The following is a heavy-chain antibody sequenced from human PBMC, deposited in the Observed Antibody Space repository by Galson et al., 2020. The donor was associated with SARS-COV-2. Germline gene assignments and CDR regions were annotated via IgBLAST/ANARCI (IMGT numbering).Heavy chain of an antibody. Sequence: SETLSLTCAVYGGSFKNYYRTWIPQSPGKGLQWIGEINHRGRTNNNPSLQGRVAMSVDTSKNQFSLRLGTVTAADTAVYYCVRGAEERRIIVVVACYFTYVGVWGGGAAVTVSS. J-gene: IGHJ6*03. CDR3: VRGAEERRIIVVVACYFTYVGV. V-gene: IGHV4-34*01. CDR1: GGSFKNYY. D-gene: IGHD3-22*01. CDR2: INHRGRT.